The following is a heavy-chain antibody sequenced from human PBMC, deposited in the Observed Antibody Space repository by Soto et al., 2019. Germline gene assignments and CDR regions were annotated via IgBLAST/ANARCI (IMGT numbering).Heavy chain of an antibody. V-gene: IGHV4-31*03. CDR2: IYYSGST. J-gene: IGHJ3*02. Sequence: TSETLSLTCTVSGGSISSGGYYWGWIRQHPGKGLEWIGYIYYSGSTYYNPSLKSRVTISVDTSKNQFSLKLSSVTAADTAVYYCARDNYDFWSALDAFDIWGQGTMVTVSS. D-gene: IGHD3-3*01. CDR1: GGSISSGGYY. CDR3: ARDNYDFWSALDAFDI.